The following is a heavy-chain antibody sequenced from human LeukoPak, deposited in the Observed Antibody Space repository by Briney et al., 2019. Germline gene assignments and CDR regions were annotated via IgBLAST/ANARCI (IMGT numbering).Heavy chain of an antibody. CDR3: ARDGDQLDLSWFDP. V-gene: IGHV1-2*02. D-gene: IGHD2-2*01. J-gene: IGHJ5*02. Sequence: GASVKVSCKASGYTFTDFYIHWVRQAPGQGLEWMGWIDPNSGDTKYVEKFQGRVTMTRDTSISTAYMDLSSLRSDDTAMYYCARDGDQLDLSWFDPWGQGTLVTVSS. CDR1: GYTFTDFY. CDR2: IDPNSGDT.